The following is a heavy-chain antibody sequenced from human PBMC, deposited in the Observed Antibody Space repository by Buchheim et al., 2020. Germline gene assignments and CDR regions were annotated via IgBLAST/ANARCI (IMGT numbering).Heavy chain of an antibody. Sequence: EVQLVESGGGLVQSGGSLRLSCAASGFTFNSYSMNWVRQAPGKGLEWLSYISSSSTSIYYADSVKGRFTISRDNAKNSLFLQINSLRDEDTAVYYCESGTTYYDSSGYPVSYFDYWGQGTL. D-gene: IGHD3-22*01. CDR2: ISSSSTSI. V-gene: IGHV3-48*02. CDR3: ESGTTYYDSSGYPVSYFDY. CDR1: GFTFNSYS. J-gene: IGHJ4*02.